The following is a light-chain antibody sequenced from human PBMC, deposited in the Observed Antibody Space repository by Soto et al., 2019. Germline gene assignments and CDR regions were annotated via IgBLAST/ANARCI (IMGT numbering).Light chain of an antibody. V-gene: IGKV1-17*03. J-gene: IGKJ1*01. CDR2: TAS. CDR1: QDIRVR. Sequence: DIQMTQSPSVMSASVGDTVTITCRASQDIRVRLAWLQQKPGEAPKRLVYTASSLQSGVPSRFSGSGFGTEFTLTISSLQPEDFATYYCLQHITYPWTIGQGTKVEIK. CDR3: LQHITYPWT.